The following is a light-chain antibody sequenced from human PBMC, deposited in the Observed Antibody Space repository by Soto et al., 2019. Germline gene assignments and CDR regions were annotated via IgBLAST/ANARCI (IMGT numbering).Light chain of an antibody. CDR1: TSNIGSHY. Sequence: QAVVTQPPSASGTPGQTVTISCSGSTSNIGSHYVHWYQQLPGTAPKLLIYDNNKRPSGIPDRFSGSKSGTSGTLDITGLQTGDEADYYCATWDGSLPGEVFGGGTKVTVL. V-gene: IGLV1-51*01. CDR2: DNN. CDR3: ATWDGSLPGEV. J-gene: IGLJ2*01.